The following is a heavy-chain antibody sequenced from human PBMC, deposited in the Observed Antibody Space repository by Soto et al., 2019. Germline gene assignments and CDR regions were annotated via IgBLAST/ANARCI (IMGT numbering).Heavy chain of an antibody. J-gene: IGHJ4*02. Sequence: GSLRLSCVASGFTFSSYAMTWVRQAPGKGLEWVSAISGGDGSPSYADSVKGRFTISRDNSKNTLYLHMNSLGADDTAAYYCAKWHTYNYGSLAFSGFDCWGQGTQVTVSS. CDR3: AKWHTYNYGSLAFSGFDC. CDR1: GFTFSSYA. V-gene: IGHV3-23*01. CDR2: ISGGDGSP. D-gene: IGHD6-19*01.